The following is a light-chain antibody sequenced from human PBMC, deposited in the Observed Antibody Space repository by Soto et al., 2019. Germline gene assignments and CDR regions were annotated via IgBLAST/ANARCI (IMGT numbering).Light chain of an antibody. J-gene: IGKJ1*01. CDR1: QSVRDSY. CDR3: HQRQSWPRT. CDR2: YTS. Sequence: DIVLTQSPGTLSLSPGEGATLTCRASQSVRDSYVAWYQHKPGQAPRLLIYYTSNRATGIPARFSGSGSGTDFTLTINSLAPEDFAIYYCHQRQSWPRTFGQGTKVDIK. V-gene: IGKV3-11*01.